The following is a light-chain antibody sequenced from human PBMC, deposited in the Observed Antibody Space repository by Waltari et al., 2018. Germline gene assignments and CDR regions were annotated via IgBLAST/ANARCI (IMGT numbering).Light chain of an antibody. CDR2: GPS. Sequence: EIVMTQSPATLSVSPGERATLSCRASQSVSSNLAWYQQKPGQAPRLLISGPSPRAPGIPARFSGSGSGTEFTLTISSLQSEDFAVYYCQQYDNWPPWTFGQGTKVEIK. J-gene: IGKJ1*01. CDR3: QQYDNWPPWT. V-gene: IGKV3-15*01. CDR1: QSVSSN.